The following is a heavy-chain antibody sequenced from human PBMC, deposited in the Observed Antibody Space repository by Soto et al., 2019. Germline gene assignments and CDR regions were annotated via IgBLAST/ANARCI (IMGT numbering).Heavy chain of an antibody. CDR2: INPSGGST. J-gene: IGHJ2*01. CDR1: GYTFTSYY. V-gene: IGHV1-46*01. Sequence: QVQLVQSGAEVKKPGASVKVSCKASGYTFTSYYMHWVRQAPGQGLEWMGIINPSGGSTSYAQKFQRMVSSKRVSTPNTGDMDTSSRRTKATALHNSTRTIDRANRYFDLWCFVTL. CDR3: TRTIDRANRYFDL.